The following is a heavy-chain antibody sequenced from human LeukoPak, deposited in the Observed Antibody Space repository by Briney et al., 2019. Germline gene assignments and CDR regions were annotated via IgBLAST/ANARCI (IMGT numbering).Heavy chain of an antibody. CDR1: GGSISSGGFY. CDR3: ATLTTVLTPSYFDY. Sequence: SETLSLTCTVSGGSISSGGFYWSWIRQPPGKGLEWIGDIYYSGRTNYNPSLKSRVTISVDASKNQFSLRLSSVTAADTALYYCATLTTVLTPSYFDYWGQGTLVTVSS. D-gene: IGHD4-23*01. CDR2: IYYSGRT. J-gene: IGHJ4*02. V-gene: IGHV4-61*08.